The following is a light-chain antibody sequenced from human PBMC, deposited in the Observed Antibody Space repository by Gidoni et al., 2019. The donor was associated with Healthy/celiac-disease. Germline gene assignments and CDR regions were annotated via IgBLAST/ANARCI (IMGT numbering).Light chain of an antibody. CDR2: AAS. CDR3: QQSYSTPYT. J-gene: IGKJ2*01. Sequence: KMTPSPSSLSASVGDRVIITRRASQNISSYLNWYQQKPGKAPKLLIYAASSLQSGVPARFSGSGSGTDFTLTISSLQPEDFATYYCQQSYSTPYTFGQGTKLEIK. CDR1: QNISSY. V-gene: IGKV1-39*01.